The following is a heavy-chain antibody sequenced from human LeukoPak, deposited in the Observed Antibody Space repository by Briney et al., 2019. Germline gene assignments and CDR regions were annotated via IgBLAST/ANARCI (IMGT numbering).Heavy chain of an antibody. CDR2: SNPNNGGT. CDR1: GYTFTGYY. V-gene: IGHV1-2*02. D-gene: IGHD2-8*02. CDR3: ARVDGGEWYYFDY. Sequence: ASVKLSCKASGYTFTGYYMHWVRQAPGQGLEWMGWSNPNNGGTDYAQKFQGRVTMTLDTSISTAYMELNRLRSDDTAIYYCARVDGGEWYYFDYWGQGTLVTVSS. J-gene: IGHJ4*02.